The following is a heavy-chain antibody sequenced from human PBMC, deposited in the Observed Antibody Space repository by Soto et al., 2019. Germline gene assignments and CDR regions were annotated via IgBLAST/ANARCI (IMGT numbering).Heavy chain of an antibody. D-gene: IGHD3-3*01. V-gene: IGHV1-18*01. Sequence: ASVKVSCKASGYTFTSYGISWVRQAPGQGLEWMGWISAYNGNTNYAQKLQGRVTMTTDTSTSTAYMELRSLRSDDTAVYYCARVFRLRFLSGSNWFYPWGQGTLVTVSS. CDR3: ARVFRLRFLSGSNWFYP. J-gene: IGHJ5*02. CDR1: GYTFTSYG. CDR2: ISAYNGNT.